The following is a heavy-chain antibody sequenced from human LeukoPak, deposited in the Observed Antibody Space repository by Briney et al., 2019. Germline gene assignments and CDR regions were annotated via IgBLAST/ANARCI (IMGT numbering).Heavy chain of an antibody. Sequence: SETLSLTCTVSGYSIRSGDYWGWIRQPPGKGLEWIGSIYHSGSAYYTPSLKSRATISVDTSKNQFSLKLSSVTAANTAVYYCARDGKWSQGTLVTASS. J-gene: IGHJ4*02. D-gene: IGHD1-26*01. V-gene: IGHV4-38-2*02. CDR1: GYSIRSGDY. CDR3: ARDGK. CDR2: IYHSGSA.